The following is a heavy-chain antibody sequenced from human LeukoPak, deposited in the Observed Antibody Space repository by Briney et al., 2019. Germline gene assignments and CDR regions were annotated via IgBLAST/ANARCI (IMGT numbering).Heavy chain of an antibody. D-gene: IGHD3-22*01. CDR2: IYPGDSDT. V-gene: IGHV5-51*01. CDR1: GYSFTSYW. J-gene: IGHJ3*02. CDR3: ASAYYYDSGGYYFDAFDI. Sequence: GESLKISCKGSGYSFTSYWIGWVRQMPGKGLEWMGIIYPGDSDTRYSPSFQGQVTISADKSISTAYLQWSSLKASDTAMYYCASAYYYDSGGYYFDAFDIWGQGTMVTVSS.